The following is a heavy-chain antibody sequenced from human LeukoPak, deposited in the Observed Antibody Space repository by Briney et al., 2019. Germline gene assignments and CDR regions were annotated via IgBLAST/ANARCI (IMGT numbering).Heavy chain of an antibody. D-gene: IGHD5-12*01. V-gene: IGHV4-39*07. J-gene: IGHJ4*02. CDR1: GGSISSYY. Sequence: SETLSLTCTVSGGSISSYYWGWIRQPPGKGLEWIGSIYYSGSTYYNPSLKSRVTISVDTSKNQFSLKLSSVTAADTAVYYCARVGQNYSGYDGYLDYWGQGTLVTVSS. CDR3: ARVGQNYSGYDGYLDY. CDR2: IYYSGST.